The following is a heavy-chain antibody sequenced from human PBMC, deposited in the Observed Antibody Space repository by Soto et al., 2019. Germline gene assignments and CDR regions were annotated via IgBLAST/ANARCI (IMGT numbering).Heavy chain of an antibody. J-gene: IGHJ6*02. CDR2: ISSSSSYI. CDR1: GFTFSSYS. V-gene: IGHV3-21*01. D-gene: IGHD2-15*01. Sequence: EVQLVESGGXLVKPGGSLRLSCAASGFTFSSYSMNWVRQAPGKGLEWVSSISSSSSYIYYADSVKGRFTISRDNAKNSLYLQMNSLRAEDTAVYYCARGGCSGGSCYGMDVWGQGTTVTVSS. CDR3: ARGGCSGGSCYGMDV.